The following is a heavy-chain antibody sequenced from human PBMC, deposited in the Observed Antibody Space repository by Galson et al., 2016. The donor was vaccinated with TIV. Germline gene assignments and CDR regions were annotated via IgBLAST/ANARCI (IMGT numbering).Heavy chain of an antibody. CDR3: AKDPEQWRDRSYYFES. Sequence: SLRLSCASSGFIFSYYSIHWVRQAPGKGLEWVAVISYDGNNIYYADSVKGRFTISRDNSKNMLYLQMNSLRVDDTAMYYCAKDPEQWRDRSYYFESWGQGNLVTVSS. J-gene: IGHJ4*02. CDR2: ISYDGNNI. D-gene: IGHD6-19*01. CDR1: GFIFSYYS. V-gene: IGHV3-30*18.